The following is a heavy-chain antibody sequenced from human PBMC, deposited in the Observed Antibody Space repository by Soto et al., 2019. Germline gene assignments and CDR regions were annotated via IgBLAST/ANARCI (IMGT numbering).Heavy chain of an antibody. CDR1: GFTFSSYA. CDR2: ISGSGGST. J-gene: IGHJ4*02. CDR3: AKDPDDYVWGSYRND. Sequence: GGSLRLSCAASGFTFSSYAMSWVRQAPGKGLEWVSAISGSGGSTYYADSVKGRLTISRDNSKNTLYLQMNSLRAEDTAVYYCAKDPDDYVWGSYRNDWGQGTLVTVSS. V-gene: IGHV3-23*01. D-gene: IGHD3-16*02.